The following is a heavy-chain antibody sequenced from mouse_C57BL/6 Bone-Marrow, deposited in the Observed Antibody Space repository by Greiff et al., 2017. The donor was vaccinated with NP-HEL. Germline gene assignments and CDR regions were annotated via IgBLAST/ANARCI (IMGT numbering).Heavy chain of an antibody. CDR2: IDPSDSYT. Sequence: QVQLKQPGAELVKPGASVKLSCKASGYTFTSYWMQWVKQRPGQGLEWIGAIDPSDSYTNYNQKFKGKATLTVDTASSTAYMQLSSLTSADSAVYYCAPIYYDYAFAYWGQGTLVTVSA. V-gene: IGHV1-50*01. CDR1: GYTFTSYW. J-gene: IGHJ3*01. D-gene: IGHD2-4*01. CDR3: APIYYDYAFAY.